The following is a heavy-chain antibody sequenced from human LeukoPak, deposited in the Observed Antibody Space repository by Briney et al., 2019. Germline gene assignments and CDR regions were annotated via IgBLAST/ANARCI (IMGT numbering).Heavy chain of an antibody. CDR2: INQDGSEK. Sequence: TGGSLRLSCEASGFTFNNYYMSWVRQAPGKGLEWVANINQDGSEKYYVDSVKGRFTISRDNAKNSLYLQMNSLRAEDTALYYCAKASPSGAYYFDYWGQGTLVTVSS. CDR1: GFTFNNYY. V-gene: IGHV3-7*03. CDR3: AKASPSGAYYFDY. D-gene: IGHD6-19*01. J-gene: IGHJ4*02.